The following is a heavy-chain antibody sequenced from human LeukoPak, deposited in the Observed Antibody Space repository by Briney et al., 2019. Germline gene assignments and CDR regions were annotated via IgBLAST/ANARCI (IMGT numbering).Heavy chain of an antibody. CDR1: VFTFSIYS. J-gene: IGHJ5*02. CDR2: ISGTSGNT. CDR3: ARNYGGSCWFDP. V-gene: IGHV3-23*01. Sequence: GGSVILSCAASVFTFSIYSISWVRQAPWKGLEWVSSISGTSGNTYYADSVKGWFAISRDNSKDTLYLQMNSLRAEDTAVYYCARNYGGSCWFDPWGQGTLVTVSS. D-gene: IGHD4-23*01.